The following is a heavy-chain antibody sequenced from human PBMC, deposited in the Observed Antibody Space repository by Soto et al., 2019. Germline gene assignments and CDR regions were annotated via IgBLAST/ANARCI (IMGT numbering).Heavy chain of an antibody. CDR3: ARVEEYYDFWSGSMDAFDI. J-gene: IGHJ3*02. D-gene: IGHD3-3*01. Sequence: ASVKVSCKASGYTFTGYYMHWVRQAPGQGXEWMGWINPNSGGTNYAQKFQGRVTMTRDTSISTAYMELSRLRSDDTAVYYCARVEEYYDFWSGSMDAFDIWGQGTMVTV. CDR1: GYTFTGYY. CDR2: INPNSGGT. V-gene: IGHV1-2*02.